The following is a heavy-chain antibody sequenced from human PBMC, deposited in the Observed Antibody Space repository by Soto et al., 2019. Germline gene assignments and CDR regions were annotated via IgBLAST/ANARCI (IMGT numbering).Heavy chain of an antibody. D-gene: IGHD2-21*02. J-gene: IGHJ4*02. CDR3: AKYCGGDCRHFDA. V-gene: IGHV1-46*04. Sequence: QVQLVQSGAEVKKPGSSVKLSCKASGYNFIAYYIYWVRQAPGQGPEWMGMINPSSGATNYAQKLQARVTVTRDTSTNTAYLELSSLRSEDAAVYYCAKYCGGDCRHFDAWGQGTLVTVSS. CDR2: INPSSGAT. CDR1: GYNFIAYY.